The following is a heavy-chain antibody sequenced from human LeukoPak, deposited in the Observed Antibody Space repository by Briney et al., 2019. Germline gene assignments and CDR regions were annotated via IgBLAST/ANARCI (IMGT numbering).Heavy chain of an antibody. Sequence: SETLSLTCTVSGGSISGSSYYWGWIRQPPGKGLEWIGYVYDTASTNYNPSLRGRVTISVDKSKNQFSLILTSVTAADTALYFCARGFLTVAGTFDHWGQGTLVTVSS. CDR1: GGSISGSSYY. D-gene: IGHD6-19*01. J-gene: IGHJ4*02. CDR2: VYDTAST. V-gene: IGHV4-61*05. CDR3: ARGFLTVAGTFDH.